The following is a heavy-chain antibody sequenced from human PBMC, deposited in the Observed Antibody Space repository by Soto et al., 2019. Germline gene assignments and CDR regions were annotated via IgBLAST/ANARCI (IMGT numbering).Heavy chain of an antibody. D-gene: IGHD5-18*01. CDR2: INPNSGGT. Sequence: ASVKVSCKASGYTFTGYYMHWVRQAPGQGLEWMGWINPNSGGTNYAQKFQGWVTMTRDTSISTAYMELSRLRSDDTAVYYCARDSSGYSYGFFDYWGQGTLVTVSS. J-gene: IGHJ4*02. CDR3: ARDSSGYSYGFFDY. V-gene: IGHV1-2*04. CDR1: GYTFTGYY.